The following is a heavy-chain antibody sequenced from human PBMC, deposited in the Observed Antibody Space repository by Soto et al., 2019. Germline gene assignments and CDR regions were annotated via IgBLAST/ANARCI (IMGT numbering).Heavy chain of an antibody. J-gene: IGHJ4*02. V-gene: IGHV3-48*03. CDR3: ASIAVAGSWGEY. D-gene: IGHD6-19*01. CDR1: GFTFSSYE. Sequence: EVQLVESGGGLVQPGGSLRLSCAASGFTFSSYEMNWVRQAPGQGLEWVSYISSSGSTIYYADSVKGRFTISRDNAKNSLYLQMNSLRAEDTAVYYCASIAVAGSWGEYWGQGTLVTVSS. CDR2: ISSSGSTI.